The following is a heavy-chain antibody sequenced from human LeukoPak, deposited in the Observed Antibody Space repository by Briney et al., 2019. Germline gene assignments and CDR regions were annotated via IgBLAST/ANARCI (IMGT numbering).Heavy chain of an antibody. CDR3: VRGQDGIDNWFDP. Sequence: GGSLRLSCAASGFTFSSYGMHWVRQAPGKGLEWISYTRGNSETIHYADSVKGRFTISRDNAKNSLSLQMTSLRAEDTAVYYCVRGQDGIDNWFDPWGQGTLVTVAS. V-gene: IGHV3-48*01. CDR1: GFTFSSYG. J-gene: IGHJ5*02. D-gene: IGHD5-24*01. CDR2: TRGNSETI.